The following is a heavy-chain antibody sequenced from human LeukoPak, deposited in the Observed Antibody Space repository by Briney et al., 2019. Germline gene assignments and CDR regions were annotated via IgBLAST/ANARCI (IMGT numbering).Heavy chain of an antibody. CDR3: ARDHRLRYFDWVAKVDP. CDR2: ISAYNGNT. Sequence: AASVKVSCKASGYTFTSYGISWVRQAPGQGLEWMGWISAYNGNTNYAQKPQGRVTMTTDTSTSTAYMELRSLRSDDTAVYYCARDHRLRYFDWVAKVDPWGQGTLVTVSS. J-gene: IGHJ5*02. V-gene: IGHV1-18*01. CDR1: GYTFTSYG. D-gene: IGHD3-9*01.